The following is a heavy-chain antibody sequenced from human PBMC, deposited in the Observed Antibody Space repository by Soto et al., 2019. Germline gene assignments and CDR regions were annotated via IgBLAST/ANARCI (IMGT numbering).Heavy chain of an antibody. CDR1: GFSLSTSGMC. CDR2: IDWDDDK. V-gene: IGHV2-70*01. Sequence: SGPTLVNPTQTLTLTCTFSGFSLSTSGMCVSWIRQPPGKALEWLALIDWDDDKYYSTSLKTRLTISKDTSKNQVVLTMTNMDPVDTATYYCARTTPEDKSYYDFWSGYYYYYMDVWGKGTTVTVSS. J-gene: IGHJ6*03. D-gene: IGHD3-3*01. CDR3: ARTTPEDKSYYDFWSGYYYYYMDV.